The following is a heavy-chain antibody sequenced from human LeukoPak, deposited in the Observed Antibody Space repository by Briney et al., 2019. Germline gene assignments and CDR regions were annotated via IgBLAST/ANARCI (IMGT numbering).Heavy chain of an antibody. V-gene: IGHV3-64*01. CDR2: ISSNGGST. CDR1: GFTFSSYA. D-gene: IGHD6-25*01. J-gene: IGHJ6*03. Sequence: GGSLRLSCAASGFTFSSYAMHWVRQAPGKGLEYVSAISSNGGSTYYANSVKGRFTISRDNSKNTLYLQMNSLRAEDTAVYYCARRVQGQYSSGKGYYYYMDVWGKGTTVTVSS. CDR3: ARRVQGQYSSGKGYYYYMDV.